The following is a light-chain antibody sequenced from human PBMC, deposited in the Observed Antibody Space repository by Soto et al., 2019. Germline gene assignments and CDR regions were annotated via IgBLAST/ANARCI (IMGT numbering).Light chain of an antibody. CDR2: GAS. CDR1: QSVSSNY. CDR3: QQYGSSPWT. V-gene: IGKV3-20*01. J-gene: IGKJ1*01. Sequence: EIVLTQSPGTLSLSPVERATLSCRASQSVSSNYLAWYQQKPGQAPRPLIYGASSRATGIPDRFSGSGAGTDFTLTISRLESEDFAVYYCQQYGSSPWTFGQGTKV.